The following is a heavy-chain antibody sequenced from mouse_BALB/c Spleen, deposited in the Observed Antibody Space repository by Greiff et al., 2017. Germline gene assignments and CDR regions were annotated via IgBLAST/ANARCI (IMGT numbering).Heavy chain of an antibody. CDR3: ARNGRYFDY. Sequence: EVQLQQSGPGLVKPSQSLSLTCTVTGYSITSDYAWNWIRQFPGNKLEWMGYISYSGSTSYNPSLKSRISITRDTSKNQFFLQLNSVTTEDTATYYCARNGRYFDYWGQGTTLTVSS. V-gene: IGHV3-2*02. CDR1: GYSITSDYA. CDR2: ISYSGST. D-gene: IGHD1-2*01. J-gene: IGHJ2*01.